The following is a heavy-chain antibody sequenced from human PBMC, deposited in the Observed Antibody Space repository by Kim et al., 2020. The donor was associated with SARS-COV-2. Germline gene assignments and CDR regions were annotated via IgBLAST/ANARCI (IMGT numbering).Heavy chain of an antibody. V-gene: IGHV3-53*01. CDR2: SN. CDR3: ARDLDYYGMDV. J-gene: IGHJ6*02. Sequence: SNYYPGSVKGLFTISRDNSKNTLYLQMNSLGAEDTAVYYCARDLDYYGMDVWGQGTTVTVSS.